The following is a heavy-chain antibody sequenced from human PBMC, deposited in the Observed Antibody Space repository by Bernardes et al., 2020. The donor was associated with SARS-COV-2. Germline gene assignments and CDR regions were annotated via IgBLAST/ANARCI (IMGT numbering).Heavy chain of an antibody. D-gene: IGHD2-15*01. CDR3: AHLYWSSGSCLNFDY. CDR2: IYWDDDK. V-gene: IGHV2-5*02. CDR1: GFSLSTSGVG. J-gene: IGHJ4*02. Sequence: SGPTLVKPTQTLTLTCSFSGFSLSTSGVGVGWIRQPPGKALEWLALIYWDDDKHYSPSLESRLTITKDTSKSQVVLTMTNMDPMDTATYYCAHLYWSSGSCLNFDYWGQGTLVSVSS.